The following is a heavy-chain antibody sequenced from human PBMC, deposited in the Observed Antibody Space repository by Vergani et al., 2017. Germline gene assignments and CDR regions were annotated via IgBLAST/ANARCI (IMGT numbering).Heavy chain of an antibody. CDR1: GYTFTSYY. J-gene: IGHJ5*02. CDR2: INPSGGST. Sequence: QVQLVQSGGEVTKPGASVKVSCKASGYTFTSYYMHWVRQAPGQGLEWMGIINPSGGSTSHAQKFQGRVTMTRDTSTSTVYMELSSLRSEDTAVYYCARDSRYCSSTSCYVGRDWFDPWGQGTLVTVSS. D-gene: IGHD2-2*01. CDR3: ARDSRYCSSTSCYVGRDWFDP. V-gene: IGHV1-46*01.